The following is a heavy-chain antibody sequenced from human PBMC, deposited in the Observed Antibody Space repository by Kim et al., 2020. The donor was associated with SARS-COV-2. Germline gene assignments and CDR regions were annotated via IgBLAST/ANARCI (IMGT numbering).Heavy chain of an antibody. D-gene: IGHD6-19*01. Sequence: SVKGRFTISRDNSKNTLYLQMNSLRAEDTAVYYCANYGPRQWLARGYFDYWGQGTLVTVSS. J-gene: IGHJ4*02. V-gene: IGHV3-23*01. CDR3: ANYGPRQWLARGYFDY.